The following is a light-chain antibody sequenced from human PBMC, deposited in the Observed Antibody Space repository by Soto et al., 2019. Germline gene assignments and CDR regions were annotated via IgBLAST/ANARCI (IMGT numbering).Light chain of an antibody. CDR1: QSVLYSSNNKNY. J-gene: IGKJ1*01. CDR3: QQYYSIPLT. Sequence: DIVMTQSPDSLAVSLGERATINCKSSQSVLYSSNNKNYLAWFQQKPGQPPKLFIYWASTRASGVPDRFSGSGSGIDFTLTSRSLQAEDVAVYYCQQYYSIPLTFGQGTKVEIK. CDR2: WAS. V-gene: IGKV4-1*01.